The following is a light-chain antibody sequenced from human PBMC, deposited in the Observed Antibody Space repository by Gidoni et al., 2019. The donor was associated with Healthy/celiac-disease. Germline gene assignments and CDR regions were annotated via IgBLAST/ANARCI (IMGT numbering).Light chain of an antibody. CDR3: QQRSNWHPLT. CDR2: DAS. V-gene: IGKV3D-11*01. J-gene: IGKJ4*01. CDR1: QGVSSY. Sequence: EIVLTQSPATLSLSPGERATLSCRASQGVSSYLAWYQQKPGQAPRLLLYDASNRATGIPARFSGSGPGTDFTLTISSLEPEDFAVYYCQQRSNWHPLTFGGGTKVEIK.